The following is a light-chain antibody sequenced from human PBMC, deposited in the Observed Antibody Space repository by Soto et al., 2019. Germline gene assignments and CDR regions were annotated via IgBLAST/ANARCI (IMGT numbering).Light chain of an antibody. CDR3: QQYNNWPRT. J-gene: IGKJ2*01. V-gene: IGKV3-15*01. Sequence: EIVMTQSPAPRSVSPGERATLSCRASQSVSSNLALYQQKPGQAPRLLIYGASTRATGIPARFSGSGSGTEFTLTISSLQSEDFAVYYCQQYNNWPRTFGQGTKMEIK. CDR2: GAS. CDR1: QSVSSN.